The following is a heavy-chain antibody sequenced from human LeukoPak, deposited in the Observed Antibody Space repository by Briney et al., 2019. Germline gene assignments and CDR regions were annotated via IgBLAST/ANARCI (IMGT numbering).Heavy chain of an antibody. CDR1: GYSISSGYY. Sequence: SETLSLTCTVSGYSISSGYYWGWIRQPPGKGLEWIGSIYHSGRTYYNPSLKGRVTISVDTSKNQFSLKLSSVTAADTAVYYCTRDTGTTGEVKFDPWGQGTLVTVSS. V-gene: IGHV4-38-2*02. J-gene: IGHJ5*02. CDR3: TRDTGTTGEVKFDP. D-gene: IGHD4-17*01. CDR2: IYHSGRT.